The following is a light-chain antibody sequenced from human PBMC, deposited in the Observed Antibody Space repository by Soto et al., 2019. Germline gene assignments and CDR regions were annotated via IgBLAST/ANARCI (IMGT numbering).Light chain of an antibody. J-gene: IGKJ5*01. CDR2: ATS. V-gene: IGKV3-15*01. CDR3: QQYSNWPPIT. Sequence: EIVMTQSPATLSVSPGERATLSCRASQSVSTKVAWYQQRPGQGPRLLIYATSTRPTGAPASFSGSGSGTEFTLTISNLQSEDYAVYYCQQYSNWPPITFGQGTRLEIK. CDR1: QSVSTK.